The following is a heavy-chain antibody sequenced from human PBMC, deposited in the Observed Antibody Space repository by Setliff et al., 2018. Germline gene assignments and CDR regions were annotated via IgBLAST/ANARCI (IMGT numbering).Heavy chain of an antibody. Sequence: GGSLRLSCAASGFTFSIYSMNWVRQAPGKGLEWISYTSSGSNSIYYADSVMGRFTISRDNARNSLYLQMNRLRPEDVAVYYCAKSGGDHCCPLYHHYYMDVWGTGTTVTVSS. CDR1: GFTFSIYS. CDR2: TSSGSNSI. D-gene: IGHD2-21*02. V-gene: IGHV3-48*01. CDR3: AKSGGDHCCPLYHHYYMDV. J-gene: IGHJ6*03.